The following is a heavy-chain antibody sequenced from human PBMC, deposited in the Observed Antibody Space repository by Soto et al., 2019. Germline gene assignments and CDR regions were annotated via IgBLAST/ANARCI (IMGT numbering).Heavy chain of an antibody. V-gene: IGHV1-2*02. Sequence: GASVKVSCKASGYTFTSYGISWVRQAPGQGPEWMGWINPDSGGTDYAQNFQGRVTMTRDTSINTAYMELSRLRSDDTAVYYCATQRSDWDLSFDERAQRTLVTVSS. CDR2: INPDSGGT. J-gene: IGHJ4*02. CDR1: GYTFTSYG. CDR3: ATQRSDWDLSFDE. D-gene: IGHD1-26*01.